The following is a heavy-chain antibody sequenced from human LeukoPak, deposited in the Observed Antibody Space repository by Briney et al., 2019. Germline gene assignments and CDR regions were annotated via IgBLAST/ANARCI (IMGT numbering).Heavy chain of an antibody. CDR1: GGSISSYY. Sequence: SETLSLTCTVSGGSISSYYWSWIRQPPGKGLEWIGYIYYSGSTNYNPSLKSRVTISVDTSKNRFSLKLSSVTAADTAVYYCARAEWELPYFDYWGQGTLVTVSS. D-gene: IGHD1-26*01. CDR2: IYYSGST. CDR3: ARAEWELPYFDY. V-gene: IGHV4-59*01. J-gene: IGHJ4*02.